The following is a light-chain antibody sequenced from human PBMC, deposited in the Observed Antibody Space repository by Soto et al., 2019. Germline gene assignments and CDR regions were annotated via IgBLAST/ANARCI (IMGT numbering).Light chain of an antibody. V-gene: IGKV1-17*03. Sequence: DIPMTQSPSVVSASVGDRVTITCRASQGISSYVAWFQQKPGKVPKSLIYAASKLQSGVPSRFSGSCSGTEFTLTISILQPEDFATDYCLQHNSDPVSFGGGTKVESK. J-gene: IGKJ4*01. CDR1: QGISSY. CDR2: AAS. CDR3: LQHNSDPVS.